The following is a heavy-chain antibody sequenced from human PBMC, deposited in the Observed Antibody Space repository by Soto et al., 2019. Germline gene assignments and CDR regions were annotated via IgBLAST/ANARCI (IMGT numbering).Heavy chain of an antibody. CDR3: AKDGNTMVRGARPSYYYYYGMDV. J-gene: IGHJ6*02. D-gene: IGHD3-10*01. CDR2: ISYDGSNK. Sequence: PGGSLRLSCAASGFTFSSYSMNWVRQAPGKGLEWVAVISYDGSNKYYADSVKGRFTISRDNSKNTLYLQMNSLRAEDTAVYYCAKDGNTMVRGARPSYYYYYGMDVWGQGTLVTVSS. CDR1: GFTFSSYS. V-gene: IGHV3-30*18.